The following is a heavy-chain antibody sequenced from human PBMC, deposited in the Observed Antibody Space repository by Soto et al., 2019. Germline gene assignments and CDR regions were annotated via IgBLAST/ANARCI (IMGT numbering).Heavy chain of an antibody. V-gene: IGHV3-48*02. J-gene: IGHJ6*01. CDR2: ISRSSTGI. CDR3: ARAVTWGLDV. Sequence: EVQLVESGGGLVQPGGSLRLSCAASGFTFSLYSLSWVRQAPGKGLEWVSYISRSSTGIHYADSVKGRFTISRDDVTNSMHLQMNSLRDGDTAVYYCARAVTWGLDVWGQGTTVSISS. CDR1: GFTFSLYS. D-gene: IGHD3-10*01.